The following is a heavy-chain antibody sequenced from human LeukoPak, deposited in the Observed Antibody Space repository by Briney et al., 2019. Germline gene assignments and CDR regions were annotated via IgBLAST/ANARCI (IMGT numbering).Heavy chain of an antibody. J-gene: IGHJ4*02. D-gene: IGHD3-22*01. CDR1: GFDFSAYE. CDR2: FAGSDTTT. V-gene: IGHV3-48*03. Sequence: GGSLRLSCAASGFDFSAYEMNWVRQAPGKGLEWVSYFAGSDTTTYYADSVKGRFTISRDNAKNILYLQMNRLGVEDTALYYCTTLGYHLDSWGQGTLVTVSS. CDR3: TTLGYHLDS.